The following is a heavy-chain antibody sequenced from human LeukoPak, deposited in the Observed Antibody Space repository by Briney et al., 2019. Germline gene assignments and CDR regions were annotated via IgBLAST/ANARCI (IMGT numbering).Heavy chain of an antibody. D-gene: IGHD6-13*01. V-gene: IGHV4-34*01. J-gene: IGHJ4*02. Sequence: SETLSLTCDVYGGSFSGYYWTWIRQPPGKGLEWIGEVSHSGSTNYNASLKSRVSISVDRSKNQFSLKLISVTAADTAVYYCARDRGYSSSLYYFDYWGQGTLVTVSS. CDR3: ARDRGYSSSLYYFDY. CDR1: GGSFSGYY. CDR2: VSHSGST.